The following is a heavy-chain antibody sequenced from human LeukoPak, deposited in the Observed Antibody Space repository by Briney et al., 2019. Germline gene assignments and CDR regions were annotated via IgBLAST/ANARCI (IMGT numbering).Heavy chain of an antibody. CDR2: ISNDGSKK. CDR3: AKDRYSYAFEYSDS. CDR1: GFTFSSYG. D-gene: IGHD5-18*01. J-gene: IGHJ4*02. V-gene: IGHV3-30*18. Sequence: GGSLRLSCAASGFTFSSYGMHWVRQAPGKGLDWVAVISNDGSKKYYADSVKGRFTISRDNSKNTLSLQVSSLRTEDTAVYYCAKDRYSYAFEYSDSWGQGTLVTVS.